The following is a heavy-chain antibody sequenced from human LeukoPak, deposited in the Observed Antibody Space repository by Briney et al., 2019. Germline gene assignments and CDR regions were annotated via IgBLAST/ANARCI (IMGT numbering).Heavy chain of an antibody. CDR2: IDANGAST. CDR3: ARDPNSGYDFWGLSHFDP. J-gene: IGHJ5*02. V-gene: IGHV3-20*04. Sequence: GGSLRLSCAASGFSFDDYGMNWVRQAPGKGLEWVCRIDANGASTAYADSVKGRFTISRDNAKNSLYLQMNSLRAEDTALYYCARDPNSGYDFWGLSHFDPWGQGTLVTVSS. D-gene: IGHD5-12*01. CDR1: GFSFDDYG.